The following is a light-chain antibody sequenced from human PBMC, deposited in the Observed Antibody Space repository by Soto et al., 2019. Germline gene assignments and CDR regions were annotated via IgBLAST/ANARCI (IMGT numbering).Light chain of an antibody. CDR3: HQYNNWPRT. J-gene: IGKJ1*01. V-gene: IGKV3-15*01. CDR2: GAS. Sequence: MTQSPATLSVSPGKRATLSCRASQSVRSDLAWYQQKPGQAPRLLIYGASSRAPGIPARFSGSGSGTEFTLTISSLQSEDFAVYYCHQYNNWPRTFGQGTKVDIK. CDR1: QSVRSD.